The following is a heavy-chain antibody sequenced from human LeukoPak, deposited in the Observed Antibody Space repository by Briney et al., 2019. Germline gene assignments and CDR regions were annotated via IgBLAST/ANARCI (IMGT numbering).Heavy chain of an antibody. D-gene: IGHD1-26*01. V-gene: IGHV4-4*07. CDR2: IYSSGST. CDR1: GGSISNYY. Sequence: SETLSLTCTVSGGSISNYYWSWIRQPAGKGLEWIGRIYSSGSTDYNPSLKSRVTMSVDTSKNRFSLNLRSVTAADTAVYYCARDLGGNFDYWGQGTLVTVSS. CDR3: ARDLGGNFDY. J-gene: IGHJ4*02.